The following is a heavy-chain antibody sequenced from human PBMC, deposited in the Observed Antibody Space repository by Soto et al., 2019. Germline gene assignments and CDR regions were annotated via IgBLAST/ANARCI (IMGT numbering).Heavy chain of an antibody. CDR2: IIPILGIA. Sequence: SVKVSCKASGGTFSSYTISWVRQAPGQGLEWMGRIIPILGIANYAQKFQGRVTITADKSTSTAYMELSSLRSEDTAVYYCARDSSPTGAYNWFDPWGQGTLVTVSS. CDR1: GGTFSSYT. V-gene: IGHV1-69*04. CDR3: ARDSSPTGAYNWFDP. J-gene: IGHJ5*02. D-gene: IGHD1-1*01.